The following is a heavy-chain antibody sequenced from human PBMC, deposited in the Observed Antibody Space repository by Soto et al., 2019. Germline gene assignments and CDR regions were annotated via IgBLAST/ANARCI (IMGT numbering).Heavy chain of an antibody. Sequence: SETLSLTCAVDGGSFSGHYWSWIRQPPGKGLEWIGEINHSGSTNYNPSLKSRVTISVDTSKNQLSLKLSSVTAADTSVYYCARGHGDDAFDIWGQGTMVTVSS. J-gene: IGHJ3*02. CDR1: GGSFSGHY. CDR3: ARGHGDDAFDI. V-gene: IGHV4-34*01. CDR2: INHSGST.